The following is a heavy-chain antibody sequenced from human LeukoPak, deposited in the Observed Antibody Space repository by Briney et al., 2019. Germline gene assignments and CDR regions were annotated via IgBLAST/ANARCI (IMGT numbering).Heavy chain of an antibody. CDR2: ISGSGSGT. CDR3: ARALLYCSSTSCSFDY. J-gene: IGHJ4*02. Sequence: GGSLRLSCAASGFTFSSYAMSWVRQAPGKGLEWVSIISGSGSGTYYADSVKGRFTISRDNAKNSLYLQMNSLRAEDTALYYCARALLYCSSTSCSFDYWGQGTLVTVSS. D-gene: IGHD2-2*01. V-gene: IGHV3-23*01. CDR1: GFTFSSYA.